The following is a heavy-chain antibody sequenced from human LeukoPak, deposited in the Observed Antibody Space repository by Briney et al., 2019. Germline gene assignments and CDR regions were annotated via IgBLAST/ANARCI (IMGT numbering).Heavy chain of an antibody. D-gene: IGHD3-16*02. Sequence: ASVKVSCKASGYTFTSYDINWVRQATGQGLEWMGWMNPNSGNTGYAQKFQGRVTMTRNTSISTAYMELSSLRSEDTAVYYCARPRYNYVWGSYRYTGFDYWGQGTLVTVSS. CDR2: MNPNSGNT. CDR1: GYTFTSYD. CDR3: ARPRYNYVWGSYRYTGFDY. J-gene: IGHJ4*02. V-gene: IGHV1-8*01.